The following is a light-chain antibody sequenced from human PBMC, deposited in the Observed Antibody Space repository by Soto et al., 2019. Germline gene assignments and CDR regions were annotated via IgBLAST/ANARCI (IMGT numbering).Light chain of an antibody. CDR3: GSYTSSSTLNWV. CDR2: EVN. J-gene: IGLJ3*02. V-gene: IGLV2-14*01. CDR1: SSDVGDYNY. Sequence: QSVLTQLASVSGSPGQSITISCTGASSDVGDYNYVSWYQHHPGKAPKVMIYEVNNRPSGVSDRFSGSKSGNTASLTISGLQAEDEADYYCGSYTSSSTLNWVFGGGTKVTVL.